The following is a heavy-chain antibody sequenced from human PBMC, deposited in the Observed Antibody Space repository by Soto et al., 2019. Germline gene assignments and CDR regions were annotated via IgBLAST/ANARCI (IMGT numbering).Heavy chain of an antibody. CDR1: GGTFSSYA. J-gene: IGHJ6*02. V-gene: IGHV1-69*06. D-gene: IGHD5-18*01. Sequence: QVQLVQSGAEVKKPGSSVKVSCEASGGTFSSYALSWVRQVPGQGLEWMGGIIPIFGTANYAQKFQGRVTITVDKSRTTAYMELNSLRSEDTAVYYCARVPIGYSYGTHYYGMDVWGQGTTVTVPS. CDR3: ARVPIGYSYGTHYYGMDV. CDR2: IIPIFGTA.